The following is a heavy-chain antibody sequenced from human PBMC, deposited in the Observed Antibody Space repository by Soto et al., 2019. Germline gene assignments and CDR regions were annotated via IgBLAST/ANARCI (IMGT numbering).Heavy chain of an antibody. CDR1: GGSISSSSYY. CDR2: IYYSGST. CDR3: AGRGTSGGLDY. D-gene: IGHD3-16*01. J-gene: IGHJ4*02. V-gene: IGHV4-39*01. Sequence: SETLSLTCTVSGGSISSSSYYWGWIRQPPGKGLEWIGSIYYSGSTYYNPSLKSRVTISVDTSKNQFSLKLSSVTAADTAVYYCAGRGTSGGLDYWGQGTLVTVSS.